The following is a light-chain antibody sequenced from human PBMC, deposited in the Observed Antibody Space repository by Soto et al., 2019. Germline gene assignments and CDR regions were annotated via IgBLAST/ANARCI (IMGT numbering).Light chain of an antibody. Sequence: EIVLTQSPGTLSLSPGERATLSCRASQSVSSSYLAWYQQKPGQAPRLLIYGASSRATGIPDRFSGSGSGTDFTLTISRLEPEDFAVYYCQHYDNSPLFGPGTKVDI. CDR1: QSVSSSY. CDR2: GAS. J-gene: IGKJ3*01. V-gene: IGKV3-20*01. CDR3: QHYDNSPL.